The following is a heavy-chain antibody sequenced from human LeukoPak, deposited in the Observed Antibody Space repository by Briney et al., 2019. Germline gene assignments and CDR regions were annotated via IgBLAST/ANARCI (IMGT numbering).Heavy chain of an antibody. CDR3: ATFGYSKVWNWFDP. Sequence: ASVKVSCKVSGYTLTELSMHWVRQAPGEGLEWMGGFDPEDGETIYAQKFQGRVTMTEDTSTDTAYMELSSLRSEDTAVYYCATFGYSKVWNWFDPWGQGTLVTVSS. V-gene: IGHV1-24*01. CDR2: FDPEDGET. D-gene: IGHD4-11*01. J-gene: IGHJ5*02. CDR1: GYTLTELS.